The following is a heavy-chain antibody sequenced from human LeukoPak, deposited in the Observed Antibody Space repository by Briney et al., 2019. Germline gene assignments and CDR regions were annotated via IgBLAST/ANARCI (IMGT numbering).Heavy chain of an antibody. Sequence: GGSLRLSCAASGFTFSSYWMHWVRQAPGKGLVWVSRINSVGSSTSYADSVKVRFTISRDNAKNTLYLQMNSLRAEDTAVYYCARDRGSSCLDVWGKGTTVTVSS. D-gene: IGHD6-13*01. J-gene: IGHJ6*04. V-gene: IGHV3-74*01. CDR1: GFTFSSYW. CDR2: INSVGSST. CDR3: ARDRGSSCLDV.